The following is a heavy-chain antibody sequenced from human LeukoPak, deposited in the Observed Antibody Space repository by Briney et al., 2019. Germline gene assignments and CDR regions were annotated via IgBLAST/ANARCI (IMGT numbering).Heavy chain of an antibody. J-gene: IGHJ4*02. CDR2: ISSSSSYI. CDR1: GFTFSSYS. D-gene: IGHD3-10*01. V-gene: IGHV3-21*01. Sequence: GGSLRLSCAASGFTFSSYSMNWVRQAPGKGLEWVSSISSSSSYIYYVDSVKGRFTISRDNAKNSLYLQMNSLRAEDTAVYYCARDYVTMVRGVIPYYFDYWGQGTLVTVSS. CDR3: ARDYVTMVRGVIPYYFDY.